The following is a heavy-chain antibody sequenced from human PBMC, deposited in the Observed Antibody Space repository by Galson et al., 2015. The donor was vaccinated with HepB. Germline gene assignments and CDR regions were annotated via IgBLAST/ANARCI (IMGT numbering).Heavy chain of an antibody. CDR3: ARDRSWFDP. CDR1: GFTFSSYS. J-gene: IGHJ5*02. Sequence: SLRLSCAASGFTFSSYSMNWVRQAPGKGLEWVAVISYDGSNKYYGDLVKGRFTISRDNAKNSLYLQMNSLRAEDTAVYYCARDRSWFDPWGQGTLVTVSS. V-gene: IGHV3-30*03. CDR2: ISYDGSNK.